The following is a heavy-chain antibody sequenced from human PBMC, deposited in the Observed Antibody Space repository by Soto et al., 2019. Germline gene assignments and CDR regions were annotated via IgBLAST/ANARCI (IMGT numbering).Heavy chain of an antibody. D-gene: IGHD3-10*02. CDR3: AKEMFNYFAY. V-gene: IGHV3-74*01. Sequence: EVQLVESGGGLVQPGGSLILSCEASGFTFRSYWMHWVRQVPVKGLVWGSRINRDGSSRTYAASVKGRFTISKDNAKNTLYLQMNSRRAEYTDVYYCAKEMFNYFAYWGQGTLVTVSS. CDR2: INRDGSSR. J-gene: IGHJ4*02. CDR1: GFTFRSYW.